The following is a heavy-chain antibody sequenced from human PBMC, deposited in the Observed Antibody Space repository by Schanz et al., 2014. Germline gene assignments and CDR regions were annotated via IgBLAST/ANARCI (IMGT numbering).Heavy chain of an antibody. CDR1: GFTFSVYS. Sequence: EGQLVESGGCLVQPGGSLRLSCTASGFTFSVYSMHWVRQTPGKGLEHVSGITTSGSSTVYADSVKGRFTISRDNPKNSLCLQMNSLRAEDTALYYCARVLGGDEGLDQWGQGTLVAVSS. V-gene: IGHV3-64*07. D-gene: IGHD4-17*01. CDR3: ARVLGGDEGLDQ. J-gene: IGHJ4*02. CDR2: ITTSGSST.